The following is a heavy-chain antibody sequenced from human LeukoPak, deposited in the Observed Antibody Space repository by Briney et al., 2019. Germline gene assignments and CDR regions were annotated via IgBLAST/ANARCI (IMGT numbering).Heavy chain of an antibody. V-gene: IGHV1-18*01. CDR1: GYTFTSYG. Sequence: AAVKVSCKASGYTFTSYGISWVRQAPGQGLEWMGWISACNGDTNYAQKLQGRVTMTTDTSTSTAYMELRSLRSDYTAVYYCARARYYDFWSGWEIDYWGQGTLVTVSS. D-gene: IGHD3-3*01. CDR3: ARARYYDFWSGWEIDY. CDR2: ISACNGDT. J-gene: IGHJ4*02.